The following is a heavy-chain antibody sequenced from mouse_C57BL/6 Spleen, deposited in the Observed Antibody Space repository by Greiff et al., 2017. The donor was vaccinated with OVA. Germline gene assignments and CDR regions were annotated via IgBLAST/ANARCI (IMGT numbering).Heavy chain of an antibody. Sequence: QVQLKQPGTELVKPGASVKLSCKASGYTFTSYWMHWVKQRPGQGLEWIGNINPSNGGTNYNEKFKSKATLTVDKSSSTAYMQLSSLTSEDSAVYYGARRGNYYGSSYQAWFAYWGQGTLVTVSA. J-gene: IGHJ3*01. CDR2: INPSNGGT. CDR3: ARRGNYYGSSYQAWFAY. V-gene: IGHV1-53*01. D-gene: IGHD1-1*01. CDR1: GYTFTSYW.